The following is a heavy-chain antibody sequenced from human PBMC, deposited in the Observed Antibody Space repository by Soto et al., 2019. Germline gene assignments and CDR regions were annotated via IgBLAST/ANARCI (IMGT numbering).Heavy chain of an antibody. CDR2: ISPNSGRP. CDR1: GYTFTKYD. J-gene: IGHJ4*02. CDR3: VRQYYDFWTDYPDFDY. D-gene: IGHD3-3*01. Sequence: ASVMVSCKTSGYTFTKYDISWVRQAPGQGLEWLGLISPNSGRPSYAQKFEGRVTMTTDTSTTTAYLELRSLRSDDTAVYYCVRQYYDFWTDYPDFDYWGQGTLVTVYS. V-gene: IGHV1-18*04.